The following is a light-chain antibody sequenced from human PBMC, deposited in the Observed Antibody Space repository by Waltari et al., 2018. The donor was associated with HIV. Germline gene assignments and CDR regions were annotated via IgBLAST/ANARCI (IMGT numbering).Light chain of an antibody. Sequence: QSALTQPPSASGSPGQSVTISCTGTSSDVGGSKYVSWYQQPPGKAPKLMIYEVNKRPSGVPDRCSGSKSANTASLTVSGLQADDEADYYCNSYAGSNNWVFGGGTKLTVL. V-gene: IGLV2-8*01. J-gene: IGLJ3*02. CDR3: NSYAGSNNWV. CDR2: EVN. CDR1: SSDVGGSKY.